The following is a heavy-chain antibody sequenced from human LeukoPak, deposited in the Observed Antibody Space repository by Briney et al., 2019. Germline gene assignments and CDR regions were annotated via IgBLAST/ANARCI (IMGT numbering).Heavy chain of an antibody. CDR2: LYSDGNT. D-gene: IGHD1-14*01. Sequence: AGSLSLSCAASGFTVITNDMTWVRQAPGKGLKWVSVLYSDGNTKYADSVQGRFTISRDNSKNTLYLEMNSLSPDDTAVYYCARGVEPLAANTLAYWGQGTLVTVSS. CDR1: GFTVITND. J-gene: IGHJ4*02. V-gene: IGHV3-53*01. CDR3: ARGVEPLAANTLAY.